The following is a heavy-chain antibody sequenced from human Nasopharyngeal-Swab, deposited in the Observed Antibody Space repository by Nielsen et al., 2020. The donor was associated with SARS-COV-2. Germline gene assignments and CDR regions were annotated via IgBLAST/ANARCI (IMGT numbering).Heavy chain of an antibody. V-gene: IGHV4-59*12. J-gene: IGHJ5*02. D-gene: IGHD4-17*01. Sequence: SETLSLTCTVSGGSISSYYWSWIRQPQGKGLEWIGYIYYSGSTNYNPSLKSRVTISVDTSKNQFSLKLSSVTAADTAVYYCARGLTTVTTRWFDPWGQGTLVTVSS. CDR3: ARGLTTVTTRWFDP. CDR1: GGSISSYY. CDR2: IYYSGST.